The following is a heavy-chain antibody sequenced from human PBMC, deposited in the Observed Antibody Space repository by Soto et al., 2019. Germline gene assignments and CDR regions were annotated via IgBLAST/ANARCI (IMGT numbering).Heavy chain of an antibody. CDR2: IYYSWST. CDR1: GDSISSRSYY. Sequence: ETLCLSCAVTGDSISSRSYYGGWIRQPPGKGLEWIGSIYYSWSTYNNPSLRSRVSISIDTSKDQFSLKLKSVTAADTALYFCARQGTSVVTQAYFDVWGPGSPVTVYS. J-gene: IGHJ4*02. CDR3: ARQGTSVVTQAYFDV. D-gene: IGHD2-21*02. V-gene: IGHV4-39*01.